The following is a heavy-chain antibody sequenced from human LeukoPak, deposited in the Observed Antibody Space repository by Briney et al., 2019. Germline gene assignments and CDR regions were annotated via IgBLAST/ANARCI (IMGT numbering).Heavy chain of an antibody. Sequence: SSETLSLTCAVYGGSFSGHYWSWIRQPPGKGLESIGEINHSGSTNYNPSLKSRVTISGDTSKNQFSLKLSSVTAADTAVYYCAGEPGYCSGGSCYGGWFDPWGQGTLVTVSS. V-gene: IGHV4-34*01. CDR1: GGSFSGHY. J-gene: IGHJ5*02. CDR2: INHSGST. CDR3: AGEPGYCSGGSCYGGWFDP. D-gene: IGHD2-15*01.